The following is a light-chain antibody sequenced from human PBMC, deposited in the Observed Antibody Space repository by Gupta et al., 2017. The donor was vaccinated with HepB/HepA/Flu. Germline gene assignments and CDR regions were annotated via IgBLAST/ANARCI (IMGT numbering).Light chain of an antibody. CDR1: RSNIGADYD. J-gene: IGLJ2*01. Sequence: QSTLTQPPSVSGAPAPSVTISCAGSRSNIGADYDVHWYQQLPGTDPKLLMSNINNRPSGVPDRFSSAKSGTSASPATNGLQPEEEADDYCQSSDSSVNNVVFGGGTKLTVL. CDR3: QSSDSSVNNVV. CDR2: NIN. V-gene: IGLV1-40*01.